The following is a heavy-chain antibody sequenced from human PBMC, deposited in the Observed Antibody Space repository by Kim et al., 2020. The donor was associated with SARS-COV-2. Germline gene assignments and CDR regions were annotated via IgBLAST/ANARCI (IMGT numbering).Heavy chain of an antibody. CDR1: GYTFTSYG. CDR2: ISAYNGNT. J-gene: IGHJ6*02. V-gene: IGHV1-18*01. Sequence: ASVKVSCKASGYTFTSYGISWVRQAPGQGLEWMGWISAYNGNTNYAQKLQGRVTMTTDTSTSTAYMELRSLRSDDTAVYYCARDSVTYYYDSSGYYYGYYGMDVWGQGTTVTVSS. CDR3: ARDSVTYYYDSSGYYYGYYGMDV. D-gene: IGHD3-22*01.